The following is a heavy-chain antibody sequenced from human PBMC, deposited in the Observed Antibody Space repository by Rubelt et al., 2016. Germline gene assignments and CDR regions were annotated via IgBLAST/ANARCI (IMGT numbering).Heavy chain of an antibody. CDR3: AKDPTAGAGTNWFDP. J-gene: IGHJ5*02. CDR1: GFGFSGYW. CDR2: MNDDGKTI. D-gene: IGHD6-19*01. Sequence: EVQLVESGGGLVQPGGSLRLSCATSGFGFSGYWMHWVRQGPGKGLVWVSRMNDDGKTIRYADSGKGRFTISRDNSKNTLFLQMNSLRAVDTAVYYCAKDPTAGAGTNWFDPWGQGTLVTVSS. V-gene: IGHV3-74*01.